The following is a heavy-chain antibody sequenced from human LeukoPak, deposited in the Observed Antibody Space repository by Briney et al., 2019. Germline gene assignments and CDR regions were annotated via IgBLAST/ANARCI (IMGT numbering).Heavy chain of an antibody. D-gene: IGHD6-19*01. CDR3: ARRGSYSSGWNFDY. Sequence: SETLSLTCTVSGGSISSSRYYWGWIRQPPGKGLEWVGSIYYSGSTYYNPSLNSRVTISVDTSKNQFSLKLSSVTAADTAVYYCARRGSYSSGWNFDYWGQGTLVTVSS. CDR1: GGSISSSRYY. CDR2: IYYSGST. V-gene: IGHV4-39*01. J-gene: IGHJ4*02.